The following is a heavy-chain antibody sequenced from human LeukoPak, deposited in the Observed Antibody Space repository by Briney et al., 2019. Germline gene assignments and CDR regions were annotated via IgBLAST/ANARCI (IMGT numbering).Heavy chain of an antibody. CDR3: ASRGVGGSYGGY. Sequence: SETLSLTCTVSGGSISSSSYYWGWIRQPPGKGLEWIGSVYYSGSTYYNPSLKSRVTISVDTSKNQFSLKLSSVTAADTAVYYCASRGVGGSYGGYWGQGTLVTVSS. CDR2: VYYSGST. CDR1: GGSISSSSYY. V-gene: IGHV4-39*07. D-gene: IGHD1-26*01. J-gene: IGHJ4*02.